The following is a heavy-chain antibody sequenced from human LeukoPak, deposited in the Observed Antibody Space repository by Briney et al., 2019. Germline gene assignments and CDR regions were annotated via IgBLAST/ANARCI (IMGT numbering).Heavy chain of an antibody. CDR1: GDSITSSY. Sequence: SETLSLTCTVSGDSITSSYWSWIRQPPGGELAWIGYIYHSGSPNYNASLKSRVTISVDTSKNQISLKLSFVTAADTAVYYCGGEPRLLNVWGKGTTVTVSS. D-gene: IGHD2-15*01. J-gene: IGHJ6*04. CDR2: IYHSGSP. V-gene: IGHV4-59*01. CDR3: GGEPRLLNV.